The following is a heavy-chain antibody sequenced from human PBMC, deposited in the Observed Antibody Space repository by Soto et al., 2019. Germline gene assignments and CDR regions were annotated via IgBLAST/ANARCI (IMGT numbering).Heavy chain of an antibody. CDR1: GFTFSSYG. D-gene: IGHD2-21*01. CDR2: ISYDGSVK. J-gene: IGHJ4*02. CDR3: SGEVASGY. Sequence: QVQLVESGGDVVQPGRSLRLSRAASGFTFSSYGMHWVRQAPGKGLEWVAVISYDGSVKYYADSVKGRFTISRDNSKNTLYLQMNSLRAEDTAVYYCSGEVASGYWGQGTLVTVSS. V-gene: IGHV3-30*03.